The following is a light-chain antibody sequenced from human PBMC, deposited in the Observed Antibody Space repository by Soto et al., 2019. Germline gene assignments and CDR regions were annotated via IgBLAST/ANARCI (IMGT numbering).Light chain of an antibody. CDR3: SSYTSSTTLSVV. J-gene: IGLJ2*01. CDR1: SSDVGGYNY. CDR2: GVT. Sequence: QSVLTQPASVSGSPGQSITISCTGTSSDVGGYNYVSWYQQHPGKAPKLMIYGVTKRPSGVSNRFSGSKSGNTASLTISGLQAEDEADYYCSSYTSSTTLSVVFGGGTKVTVL. V-gene: IGLV2-14*01.